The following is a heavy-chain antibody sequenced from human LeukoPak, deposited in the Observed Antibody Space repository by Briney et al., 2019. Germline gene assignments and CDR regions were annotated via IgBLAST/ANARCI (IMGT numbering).Heavy chain of an antibody. D-gene: IGHD1-26*01. J-gene: IGHJ5*02. CDR2: IDKKDKGYTTAT. Sequence: GRSLRLSCAASGFTFSGSAIHWVRQSSGKGLEWVGQIDKKDKGYTTATAYAASVKGRFTISRDDSINTAYLQMKSLKTEDTALYYCTRDSGTYNWFDPWGQGTLVTVSS. V-gene: IGHV3-73*01. CDR3: TRDSGTYNWFDP. CDR1: GFTFSGSA.